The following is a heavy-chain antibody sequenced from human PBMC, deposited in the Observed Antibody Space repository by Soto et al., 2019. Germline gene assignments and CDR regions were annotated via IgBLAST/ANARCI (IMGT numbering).Heavy chain of an antibody. CDR2: ISWDAETT. Sequence: EVHLVESGGVVVQPGGSLRLSCAASGFTFDDHNMHWVRQASGKGLEWVSLISWDAETTSYADSVKGRFTISRDNSINSLYLQMNALTTEDTALYYCESSQGDYWGQGTLVTVAS. J-gene: IGHJ4*02. CDR3: ESSQGDY. V-gene: IGHV3-43*01. CDR1: GFTFDDHN.